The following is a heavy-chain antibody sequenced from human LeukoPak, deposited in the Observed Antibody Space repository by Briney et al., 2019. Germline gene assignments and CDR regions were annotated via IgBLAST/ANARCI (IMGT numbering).Heavy chain of an antibody. Sequence: SETLSLTCAVYGGSFSGYYWSWIRQPPGKGLEWIGEINHSGSTNYNPSLKSRVTISVDTSKSQFSLKLSSATAADTAVYYCARGAISPYWGQGTLVTVSS. V-gene: IGHV4-34*01. CDR3: ARGAISPY. J-gene: IGHJ4*02. D-gene: IGHD2-2*02. CDR1: GGSFSGYY. CDR2: INHSGST.